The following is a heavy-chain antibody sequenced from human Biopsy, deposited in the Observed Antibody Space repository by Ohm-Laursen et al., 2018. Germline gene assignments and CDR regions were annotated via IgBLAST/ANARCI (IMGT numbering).Heavy chain of an antibody. CDR2: IYPGGGT. Sequence: TLSLTWTVSGDSIRNYYRSWIRQAAGQGLEWIGRIYPGGGTIYNPSLKSRVTMSVDTSKNHFSLNLNSVTAADTAVYYCAGIVLGPTNDAFDIWGQGTMVTVSS. CDR1: GDSIRNYY. V-gene: IGHV4-4*07. J-gene: IGHJ3*02. CDR3: AGIVLGPTNDAFDI. D-gene: IGHD1-26*01.